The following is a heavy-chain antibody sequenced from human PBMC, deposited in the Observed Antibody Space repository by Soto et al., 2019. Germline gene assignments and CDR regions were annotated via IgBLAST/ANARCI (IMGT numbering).Heavy chain of an antibody. V-gene: IGHV3-23*01. D-gene: IGHD2-15*01. CDR1: GFTFSSSA. CDR2: ISGSGGST. Sequence: EVQLLESGGGLVQPGGSLRLSCAASGFTFSSSAMNWVRQAPGKGLEWVSVISGSGGSTYYADSVKGRFTISRDNSKSTLFLQMNSLRAEDTAVYYCAKDRTYSPGWFDPWGQGTLVTVSS. J-gene: IGHJ5*02. CDR3: AKDRTYSPGWFDP.